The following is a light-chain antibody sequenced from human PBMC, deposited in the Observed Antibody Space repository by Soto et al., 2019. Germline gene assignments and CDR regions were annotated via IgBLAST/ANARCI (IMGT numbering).Light chain of an antibody. J-gene: IGLJ2*01. Sequence: QSALTQPASVSGSPGQSITISCTGTSSDIGSYNSVSWYQQHPGKAPKLIIHDVSNRPSGVSYRFSGSKSGNTASLTISGLQTEDEADYYCSSYTGSSTLVVFGGGTKLTV. V-gene: IGLV2-14*01. CDR2: DVS. CDR1: SSDIGSYNS. CDR3: SSYTGSSTLVV.